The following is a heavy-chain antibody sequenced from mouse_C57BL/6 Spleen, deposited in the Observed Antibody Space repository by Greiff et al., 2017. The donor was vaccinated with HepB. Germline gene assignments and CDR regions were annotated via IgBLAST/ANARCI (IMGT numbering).Heavy chain of an antibody. CDR3: AKYGSRSFDY. CDR2: IDPSDSYT. D-gene: IGHD1-1*01. V-gene: IGHV1-50*01. J-gene: IGHJ2*01. Sequence: QVQLQQPGAELVKPGASVKLSCKASGYTFTSYWMQWVKQRPGQGLEWIGEIDPSDSYTNYNQKFKGKATLTVDTSSSTAYMQLSSLTSEESAVYYCAKYGSRSFDYWGQGTTLTVSS. CDR1: GYTFTSYW.